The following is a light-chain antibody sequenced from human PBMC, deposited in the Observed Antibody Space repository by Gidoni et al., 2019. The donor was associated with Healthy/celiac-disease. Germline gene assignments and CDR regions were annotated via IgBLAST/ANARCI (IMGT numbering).Light chain of an antibody. V-gene: IGKV3-11*01. CDR1: QSVSSY. CDR3: QQRSNWPPLT. Sequence: LLLPQSPATLSLSPGERATLSCRASQSVSSYLAWYQQKPGQAPRLLIYDASNRATGIPARFSGSGSGTDFTLTISSLEPEDFAVYYCQQRSNWPPLTFGQGTKVEIK. CDR2: DAS. J-gene: IGKJ1*01.